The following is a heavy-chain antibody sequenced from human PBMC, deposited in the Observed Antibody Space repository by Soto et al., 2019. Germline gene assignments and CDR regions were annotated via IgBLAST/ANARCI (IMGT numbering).Heavy chain of an antibody. D-gene: IGHD6-13*01. J-gene: IGHJ5*02. CDR1: GFTFSSYG. CDR2: ISYDGSNK. Sequence: QVQLVESGGGVVQPGRSLRLSCAASGFTFSSYGMHWVRQAPGKGLEWVAVISYDGSNKYYADSVKGRFTISRDNSKNPLYLHMNSLRAEDTSVYYCAKDYSSSWHNWCDPWGQGTLVTVSS. CDR3: AKDYSSSWHNWCDP. V-gene: IGHV3-30*18.